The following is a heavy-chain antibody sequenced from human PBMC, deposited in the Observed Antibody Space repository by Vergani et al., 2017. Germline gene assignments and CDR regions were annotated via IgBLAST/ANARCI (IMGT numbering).Heavy chain of an antibody. D-gene: IGHD1-26*01. Sequence: QEQLQESGPRLLKPSQTLSLTCSVSGFAINGDDTWWTWIPRSPGKGLEWIGRISSTGTSSSYNPSLGHRPAISLDTSTIQFFLTLSSVTAADTAIYYCARGQWVIEAWGQGTPVTVSS. CDR3: ARGQWVIEA. CDR2: ISSTGTSS. V-gene: IGHV4-30-4*08. CDR1: GFAINGDDTW. J-gene: IGHJ4*02.